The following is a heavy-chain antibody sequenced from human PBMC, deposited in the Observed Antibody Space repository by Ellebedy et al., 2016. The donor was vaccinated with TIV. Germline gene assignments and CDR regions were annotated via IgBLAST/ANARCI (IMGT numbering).Heavy chain of an antibody. CDR2: IHYSGST. CDR1: GGSISAYY. CDR3: ASGFYDSRGYSMPFDY. J-gene: IGHJ4*02. D-gene: IGHD3-22*01. Sequence: SETLSLTCTVSGGSISAYYWSWIRQPPGKGLEWIGYIHYSGSTNYNPSLKSRVTISVDTSKNQFSLKLTSVTAADTALYYCASGFYDSRGYSMPFDYWGQGTLATVAS. V-gene: IGHV4-59*01.